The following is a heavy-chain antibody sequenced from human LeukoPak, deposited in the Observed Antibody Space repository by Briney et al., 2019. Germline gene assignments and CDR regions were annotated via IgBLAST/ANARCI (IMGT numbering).Heavy chain of an antibody. CDR3: AREAANCSSTSCYANYYYYMDV. J-gene: IGHJ6*03. CDR2: MNPNSGNT. V-gene: IGHV1-8*01. D-gene: IGHD2-2*01. Sequence: ASVKVSCKASGYTFTSYDINWVRQAPGQGLEWMGWMNPNSGNTGYAQKFQGRVTMTRNTSISTAYMELSSLRSEDTAVYYCAREAANCSSTSCYANYYYYMDVWGKGTTVTVSS. CDR1: GYTFTSYD.